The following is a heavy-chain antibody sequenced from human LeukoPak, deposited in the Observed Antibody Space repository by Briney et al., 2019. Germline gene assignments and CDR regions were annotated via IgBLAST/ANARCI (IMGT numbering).Heavy chain of an antibody. D-gene: IGHD3-10*01. Sequence: WGSLRLSCAASALTFSRYSMNWVRQAPGKGLEWVSYISSSSSTIYYADSVKGRFTISRDNAKNSLYLQMNSLRAEDTAVFYCARDRGVRGPWGQGTLVTVSS. CDR1: ALTFSRYS. CDR3: ARDRGVRGP. CDR2: ISSSSSTI. J-gene: IGHJ4*02. V-gene: IGHV3-48*01.